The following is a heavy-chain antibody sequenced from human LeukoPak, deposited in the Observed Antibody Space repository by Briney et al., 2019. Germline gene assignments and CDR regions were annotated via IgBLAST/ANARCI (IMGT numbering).Heavy chain of an antibody. CDR2: MYTDGGT. V-gene: IGHV3-66*04. J-gene: IGHJ6*02. D-gene: IGHD4-11*01. Sequence: PGKSLRLSCAVSGFTVSTNYMSWVRQAAGKGLEWVSLMYTDGGTLYADSVKGRFTISRDSSKNTLYLQMNSLRAEDTAVYYCARHYSNSLYYYYGLDVWGQGTTVTVSS. CDR3: ARHYSNSLYYYYGLDV. CDR1: GFTVSTNY.